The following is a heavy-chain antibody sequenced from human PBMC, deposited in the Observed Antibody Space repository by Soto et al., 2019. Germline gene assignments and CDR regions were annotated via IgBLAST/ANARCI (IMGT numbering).Heavy chain of an antibody. CDR1: GFTFSSDG. CDR3: ARASRFGSSWYDY. Sequence: LSFTSSGFTFSSDGLHWDRQAPGKGLEWVAVIWYDGSNKYYADSVNGRFTISRDNSKKTLYLQMNSLRAEDTAVYYCARASRFGSSWYDYWGDGTLVNVST. J-gene: IGHJ5*01. D-gene: IGHD6-13*01. V-gene: IGHV3-33*01. CDR2: IWYDGSNK.